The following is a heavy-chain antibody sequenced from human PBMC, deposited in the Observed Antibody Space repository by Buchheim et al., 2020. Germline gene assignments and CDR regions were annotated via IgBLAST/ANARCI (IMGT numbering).Heavy chain of an antibody. V-gene: IGHV3-30*18. J-gene: IGHJ6*02. Sequence: QVQLVESGGGVVQPGRSLRLSCAASGFTFSSYGMHWVRQAPGKGLEWVAVISYDGSNKYYADSVKGRFTISRDNSKNTLYLPMNSLRAEDTAVYYCAKVYSSSWYNPLAYYYYGMDVWGQGTT. CDR3: AKVYSSSWYNPLAYYYYGMDV. D-gene: IGHD6-13*01. CDR1: GFTFSSYG. CDR2: ISYDGSNK.